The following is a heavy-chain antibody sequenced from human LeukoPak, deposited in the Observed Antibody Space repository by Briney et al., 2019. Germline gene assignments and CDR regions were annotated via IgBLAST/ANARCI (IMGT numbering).Heavy chain of an antibody. Sequence: GGSLRLSCAASGFTFSSYWMNWVRQAPGKGLVWVSRIASDGSSTTYADSVKGRFSISRDNAKDTLYLQMNSLRVEDTAVYYCARGRPHGNDYWGQGTLVTVPS. CDR3: ARGRPHGNDY. CDR1: GFTFSSYW. D-gene: IGHD4-23*01. J-gene: IGHJ4*02. V-gene: IGHV3-74*01. CDR2: IASDGSST.